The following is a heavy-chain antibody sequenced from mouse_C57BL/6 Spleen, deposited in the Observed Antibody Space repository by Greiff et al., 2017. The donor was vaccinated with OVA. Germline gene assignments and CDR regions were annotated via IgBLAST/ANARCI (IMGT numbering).Heavy chain of an antibody. CDR3: ATPSYDYDWYFDV. D-gene: IGHD2-4*01. Sequence: QVQLQQPGAELVKPGASVKVSCKASGYTFTSYWMHWVKQRPGQGLEWIGRIHPSDSDTNYNQKFKGKATLTVDKSSSTAYMQLSSLTSEDSAVYYCATPSYDYDWYFDVWGTGTTVTVSS. V-gene: IGHV1-74*01. J-gene: IGHJ1*03. CDR2: IHPSDSDT. CDR1: GYTFTSYW.